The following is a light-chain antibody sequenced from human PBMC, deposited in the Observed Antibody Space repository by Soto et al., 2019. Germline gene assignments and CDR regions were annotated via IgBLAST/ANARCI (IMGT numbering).Light chain of an antibody. CDR1: QSVSSN. V-gene: IGKV3-15*01. CDR3: QQYNNWPPMYT. CDR2: GAS. J-gene: IGKJ2*01. Sequence: EIGMTQSPATLSVSPGERATLSCRASQSVSSNLAWYQQKPGQAPRLLIYGASSRATGIPARFSGSGSGTEFTLSNSSLQSEDFAVYYCQQYNNWPPMYTFGQGTKLEIK.